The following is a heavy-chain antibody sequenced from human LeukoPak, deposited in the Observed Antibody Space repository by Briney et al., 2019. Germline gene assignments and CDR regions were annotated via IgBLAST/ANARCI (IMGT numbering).Heavy chain of an antibody. Sequence: GGSLRLSCAASGFTFSSYAMRWVRQAPGKGLEWVSSISSSSSYIYYADSVKGRFTISRDNAKNSLYLQMNSLRAEDTAVYYCAIDSSGYTYYFDYWGQGTLVTVSS. CDR1: GFTFSSYA. D-gene: IGHD3-22*01. CDR2: ISSSSSYI. J-gene: IGHJ4*02. V-gene: IGHV3-21*01. CDR3: AIDSSGYTYYFDY.